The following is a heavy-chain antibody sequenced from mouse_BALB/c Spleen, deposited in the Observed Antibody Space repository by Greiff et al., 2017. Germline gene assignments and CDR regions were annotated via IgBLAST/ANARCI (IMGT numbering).Heavy chain of an antibody. Sequence: KLVESGGGLVKPGGSLKLSCAASGFAFSSYDMSWVRQTPEKRLEWVAYISSGGGSTYYPDTVKGRFTISRDNAKNTLYLQMSSLKSEDTAMYYCMITTAYWGQGTLVTVSA. CDR2: ISSGGGST. J-gene: IGHJ3*01. D-gene: IGHD2-4*01. CDR3: MITTAY. V-gene: IGHV5-12-1*01. CDR1: GFAFSSYD.